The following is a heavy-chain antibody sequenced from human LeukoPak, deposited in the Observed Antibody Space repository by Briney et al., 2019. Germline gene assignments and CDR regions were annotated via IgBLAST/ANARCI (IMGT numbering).Heavy chain of an antibody. Sequence: SETLSLTCGVSGYSISSGYYWGWIRQPPGKGLEWIGSVYHSGSTYYNPSLKSRVTMSVDTSKNQFSLKLSSVTAADTAVYYCARDRRELFDYWGQGTLVTVSS. CDR2: VYHSGST. J-gene: IGHJ4*02. CDR3: ARDRRELFDY. D-gene: IGHD1-26*01. V-gene: IGHV4-38-2*02. CDR1: GYSISSGYY.